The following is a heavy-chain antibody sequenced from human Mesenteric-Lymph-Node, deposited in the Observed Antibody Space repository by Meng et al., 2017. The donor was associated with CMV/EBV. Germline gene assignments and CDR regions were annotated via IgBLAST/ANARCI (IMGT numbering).Heavy chain of an antibody. CDR1: GFTFSSYA. Sequence: GESLKISCAASGFTFSSYAMSWVRQAPGKGLEWVSAISGSGGSTYYADSVKGRFTISRDNSKNTLYLQMNSLSAEDTAVYYCAKVRTWGVISYWGQGTLVTVSS. CDR2: ISGSGGST. V-gene: IGHV3-23*01. D-gene: IGHD2-21*01. J-gene: IGHJ4*02. CDR3: AKVRTWGVISY.